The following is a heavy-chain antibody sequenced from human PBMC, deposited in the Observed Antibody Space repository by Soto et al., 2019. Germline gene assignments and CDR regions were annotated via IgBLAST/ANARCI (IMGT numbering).Heavy chain of an antibody. CDR1: GGSISDYF. CDR2: IDNSGST. Sequence: SETLSLTCTVSGGSISDYFCNWIRQPAGKGLEWIGRIDNSGSTNYNPTLKSRITMSADTSRNQFSLKLNSVTAADTAVYYCARGGQDFWSGPFDYWGQGALVTVSS. D-gene: IGHD3-3*01. V-gene: IGHV4-4*07. J-gene: IGHJ4*02. CDR3: ARGGQDFWSGPFDY.